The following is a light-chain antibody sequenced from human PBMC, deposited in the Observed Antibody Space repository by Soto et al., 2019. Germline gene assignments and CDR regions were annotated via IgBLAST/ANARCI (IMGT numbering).Light chain of an antibody. CDR3: SSYTSVNTVI. J-gene: IGLJ2*01. Sequence: QSALTQPASVSGSPGQSITISCTGASSDVGGYDYVSWYQQHPGKAPKLLIYEVFSRPSGISNRFSGSKSGNTATLTISGLQTEDEADYYCSSYTSVNTVIFGGGTQLTVL. V-gene: IGLV2-14*01. CDR2: EVF. CDR1: SSDVGGYDY.